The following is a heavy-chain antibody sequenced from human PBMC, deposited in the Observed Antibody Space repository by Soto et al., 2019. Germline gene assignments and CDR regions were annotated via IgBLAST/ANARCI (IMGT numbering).Heavy chain of an antibody. CDR3: AKGVGVGNSYFQP. J-gene: IGHJ1*01. Sequence: QVQLVESGGGVVQPGRSLRLSCAASGFTFSSYGMHWVRQAPGKGLEWVAVISYDGSDKYYADSVKGRFTISRDNSNNTVYPQMDSLRAEDTGVYYWAKGVGVGNSYFQPWGQGTLVTVSS. CDR1: GFTFSSYG. D-gene: IGHD2-8*01. V-gene: IGHV3-30*18. CDR2: ISYDGSDK.